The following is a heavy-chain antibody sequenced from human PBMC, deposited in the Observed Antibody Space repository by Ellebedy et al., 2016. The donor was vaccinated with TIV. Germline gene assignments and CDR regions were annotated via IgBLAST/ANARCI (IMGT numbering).Heavy chain of an antibody. D-gene: IGHD6-19*01. CDR2: IYDSGST. CDR1: GGFISNHY. J-gene: IGHJ4*02. V-gene: IGHV4-59*08. Sequence: MPSETLSLTCAVSGGFISNHYWSWIRQPPGKGLERIGHIYDSGSTNYNPSLKTRVTISVDTSKNQFSLKLSSVTAADTAVYYCARQNSEYSSGWFYFDYWGQGSLVTVSS. CDR3: ARQNSEYSSGWFYFDY.